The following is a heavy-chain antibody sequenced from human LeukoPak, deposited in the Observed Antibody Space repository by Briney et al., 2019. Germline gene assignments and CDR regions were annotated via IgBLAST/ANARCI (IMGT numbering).Heavy chain of an antibody. CDR3: ARLLNSQVEMATDY. D-gene: IGHD5-24*01. Sequence: GGSLRLSCSASGFTFSSYAMHWVRQAPGKGLEWVSSISSSSSYIYYADSVKGRFTISRDNAKNSLYLQMNSLRAEDTAVYYCARLLNSQVEMATDYWGQGTLVTVSS. J-gene: IGHJ4*02. CDR2: ISSSSSYI. CDR1: GFTFSSYA. V-gene: IGHV3-21*01.